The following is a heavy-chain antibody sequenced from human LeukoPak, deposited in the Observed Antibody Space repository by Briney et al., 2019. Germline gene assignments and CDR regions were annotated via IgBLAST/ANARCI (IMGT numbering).Heavy chain of an antibody. CDR1: GYTFTGYY. D-gene: IGHD6-13*01. Sequence: GSVKVSCKASGYTFTGYYMHWVRQAPGQGLEWMGWINPNSGGTNYAQKFKGRVTMTRDTSISTAYMELSRLRSDDTAVYYCARVPEAIAAAGTGGDYWGQGTLVTVSS. V-gene: IGHV1-2*02. J-gene: IGHJ4*02. CDR3: ARVPEAIAAAGTGGDY. CDR2: INPNSGGT.